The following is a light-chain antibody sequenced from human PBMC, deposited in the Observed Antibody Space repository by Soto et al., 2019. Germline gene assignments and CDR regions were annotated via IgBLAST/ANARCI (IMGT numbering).Light chain of an antibody. V-gene: IGLV1-51*01. CDR3: CSYTRSGTLS. CDR2: DVH. J-gene: IGLJ2*01. CDR1: SSTIGNNY. Sequence: QSVLTQPPSVSAAPGQKVTISCSGSSSTIGNNYVSWYQQLPGTAPKLLIYDVHNRPSGISARFSGSKSGNTASLTISGLQPEDTALYYCCSYTRSGTLSFGGGTKLTVL.